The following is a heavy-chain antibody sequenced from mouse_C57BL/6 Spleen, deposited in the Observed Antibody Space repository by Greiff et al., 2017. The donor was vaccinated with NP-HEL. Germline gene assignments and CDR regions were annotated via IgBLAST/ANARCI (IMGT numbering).Heavy chain of an antibody. D-gene: IGHD1-1*01. J-gene: IGHJ3*01. Sequence: QVQLQQSGAELAKPGASVKLSCKASGYTFTSYWMHWVKQRPGQGLEWIGYINPSSGYTKYNQKFKDKATLTADKSSSTAYMQLSSLTFGDCSGYYCARDYGSSAWVAYWGQGTLVTVSA. CDR3: ARDYGSSAWVAY. V-gene: IGHV1-7*01. CDR2: INPSSGYT. CDR1: GYTFTSYW.